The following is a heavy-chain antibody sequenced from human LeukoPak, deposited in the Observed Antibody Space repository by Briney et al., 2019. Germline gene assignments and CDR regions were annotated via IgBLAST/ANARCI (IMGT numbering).Heavy chain of an antibody. V-gene: IGHV3-66*04. Sequence: PGGSLRLSCAASGFTVSSNHMSWVRQAPGKGLEWVSIIYSVGSTYYANSVKGRFTISRDNSKNTLYLQMNSLRAEDTAVYYCAKPHLIAAGPYYFDYWGQGTLVTVSS. J-gene: IGHJ4*02. CDR2: IYSVGST. CDR1: GFTVSSNH. CDR3: AKPHLIAAGPYYFDY. D-gene: IGHD6-6*01.